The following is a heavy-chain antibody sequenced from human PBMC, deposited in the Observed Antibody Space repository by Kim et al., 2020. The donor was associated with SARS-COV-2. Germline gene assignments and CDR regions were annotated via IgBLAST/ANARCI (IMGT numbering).Heavy chain of an antibody. Sequence: SETLSLTCTVSGDSISSSGYYWGWIRQPPGKGLEWIGSIYYSGTTYYNPSLKSRVTISVDTSKNHFSLRLSSVTAADTAVYYCARHSSYRSPPPSPWGQGTLVTVSS. CDR2: IYYSGTT. J-gene: IGHJ5*02. D-gene: IGHD3-16*02. CDR3: ARHSSYRSPPPSP. CDR1: GDSISSSGYY. V-gene: IGHV4-39*01.